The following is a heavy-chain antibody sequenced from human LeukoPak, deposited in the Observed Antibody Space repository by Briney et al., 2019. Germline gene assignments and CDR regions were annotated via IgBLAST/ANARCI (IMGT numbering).Heavy chain of an antibody. CDR1: GFTFSSYE. CDR2: ISSSGSTI. D-gene: IGHD3-10*01. V-gene: IGHV3-48*03. CDR3: ARDHRAWLGELFFDY. Sequence: GGSLRLSCAASGFTFSSYEMNWVRQAPGKGLEWVSYISSSGSTIYYADSVKGRFTISRDNAKNSLYLQMNSLRAEDTAVYYCARDHRAWLGELFFDYWGQGTLVTVSS. J-gene: IGHJ4*02.